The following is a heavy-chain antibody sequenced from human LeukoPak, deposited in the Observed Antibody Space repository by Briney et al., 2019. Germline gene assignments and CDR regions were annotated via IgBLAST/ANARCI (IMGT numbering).Heavy chain of an antibody. J-gene: IGHJ5*02. CDR2: IYYGGST. CDR3: ARGPLYIVAVPAEGLDP. Sequence: PSETLSLTCTVSGGSISSGDYYWSWISQPPGKGLAWIGYIYYGGSTYYNPSLKSRVTISVDTSKNQFSLKLSSVTAADTAVYYCARGPLYIVAVPAEGLDPWGQGTLVTVSS. D-gene: IGHD2-2*01. CDR1: GGSISSGDYY. V-gene: IGHV4-30-4*08.